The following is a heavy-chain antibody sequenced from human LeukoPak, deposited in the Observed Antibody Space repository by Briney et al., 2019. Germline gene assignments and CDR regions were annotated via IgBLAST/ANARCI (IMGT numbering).Heavy chain of an antibody. CDR3: ARSGVWGSYRPIAPPLRY. D-gene: IGHD3-16*02. CDR2: INPNSGGT. Sequence: ASVKVSCKASGYTFTGYYMHWVRQAPGQGLEWMGWINPNSGGTNYAQKFQGRVTMTRDTSISTAYMELSRLRSDDTAVYYCARSGVWGSYRPIAPPLRYWGQGTLVTVSS. V-gene: IGHV1-2*02. J-gene: IGHJ4*02. CDR1: GYTFTGYY.